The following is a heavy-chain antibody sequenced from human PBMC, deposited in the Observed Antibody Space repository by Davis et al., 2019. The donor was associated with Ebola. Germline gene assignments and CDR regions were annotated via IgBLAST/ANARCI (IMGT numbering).Heavy chain of an antibody. CDR2: MYYRGST. D-gene: IGHD3-10*01. V-gene: IGHV4-59*01. J-gene: IGHJ6*03. CDR3: ARADYGSGSYFNAYYYMDV. CDR1: GGSISGYY. Sequence: SETLSLTCTVSGGSISGYYWSWIRQPPGRGLEWIGYMYYRGSTNYNPSLKSRVTISVDTSKNQFALKLSSVTAADTAVYYCARADYGSGSYFNAYYYMDVWGKGITVTVSS.